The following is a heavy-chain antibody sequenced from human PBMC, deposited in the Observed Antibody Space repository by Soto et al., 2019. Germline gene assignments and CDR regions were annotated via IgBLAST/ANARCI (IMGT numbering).Heavy chain of an antibody. CDR3: ARYPGRPDIVVGMDV. V-gene: IGHV4-59*01. D-gene: IGHD2-21*01. CDR2: IYYSGST. Sequence: PSETLSLTCTVSGGSISSYYWSWIRQPPGKGLEWIGYIYYSGSTNYNPSLKSRVTISVDTSKDQFSLKLSSVTAADTAVYYCARYPGRPDIVVGMDVWGQGTTVTVSS. CDR1: GGSISSYY. J-gene: IGHJ6*02.